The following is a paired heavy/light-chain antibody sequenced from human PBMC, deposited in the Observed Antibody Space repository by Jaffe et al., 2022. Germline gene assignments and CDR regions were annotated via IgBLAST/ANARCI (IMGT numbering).Heavy chain of an antibody. Sequence: QVQLQQWGAGLLKPSETLSLTCAVYGGSFSGYYWSWIRQPPGKGLEWIGEINHSGSTNYNPSLKSRVTISVDTSKNQFSLKLSSVTAADTAVYYCARGLYLLPNYCSSTSCYESIAAAGKVYYYYYMDVWGKGTTVTVSS. CDR1: GGSFSGYY. V-gene: IGHV4-34*01. J-gene: IGHJ6*03. CDR3: ARGLYLLPNYCSSTSCYESIAAAGKVYYYYYMDV. CDR2: INHSGST. D-gene: IGHD2-2*01.
Light chain of an antibody. CDR1: QGISSY. CDR3: QQYYSYPRT. Sequence: AIRMTQSPSSLSASTGDRVTITCRASQGISSYLAWYQQKPGKAPKLLIYAASTLQSGVPSRFSGSGSGTDFTLTISCLQSEDFATYYCQQYYSYPRTFGPGTKVDIK. V-gene: IGKV1-8*01. J-gene: IGKJ3*01. CDR2: AAS.